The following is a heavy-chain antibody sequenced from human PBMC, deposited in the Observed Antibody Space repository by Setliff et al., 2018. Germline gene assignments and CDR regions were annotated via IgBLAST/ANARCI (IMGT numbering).Heavy chain of an antibody. CDR2: IIPILGTA. Sequence: ASVKVSCKASGGTFSSYVISWVRQAPGQGLEWMGGIIPILGTANYAQKFQGRVTITADKTSSTAYMELSSLRSEDTAVYYCATAYYYGSGYYYYYMDVWGKGTTVTVSS. CDR1: GGTFSSYV. J-gene: IGHJ6*03. CDR3: ATAYYYGSGYYYYYMDV. V-gene: IGHV1-69*06. D-gene: IGHD3-10*01.